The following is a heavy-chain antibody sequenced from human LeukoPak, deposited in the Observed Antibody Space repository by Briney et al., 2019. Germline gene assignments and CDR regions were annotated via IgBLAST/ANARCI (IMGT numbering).Heavy chain of an antibody. CDR1: GFTFSDCY. J-gene: IGHJ4*02. CDR2: ISSGGSII. V-gene: IGHV3-11*01. D-gene: IGHD2-21*02. Sequence: GGSLRLSCAASGFTFSDCYMSWIRQAPGKGLEWVSQISSGGSIIYYADSVKGRFTVSRDNAKNSLYLQMNSLRADDTAVYYCARDPRHIVVVTALSDYWGQGTLVTVSS. CDR3: ARDPRHIVVVTALSDY.